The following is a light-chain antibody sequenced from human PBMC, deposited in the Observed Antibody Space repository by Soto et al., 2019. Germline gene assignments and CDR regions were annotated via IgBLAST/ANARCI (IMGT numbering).Light chain of an antibody. CDR1: VGL. Sequence: QCVLTQAASVSGSRGQSITISCTGTVGLVSWYQQHPGKVPKLIIYDDTKRPSGVSSRFSGSKSGNTASLTISGLQTEDEADYYCCLYVGGRTYVFGTGTKVTVL. CDR3: CLYVGGRTYV. J-gene: IGLJ1*01. V-gene: IGLV2-23*01. CDR2: DDT.